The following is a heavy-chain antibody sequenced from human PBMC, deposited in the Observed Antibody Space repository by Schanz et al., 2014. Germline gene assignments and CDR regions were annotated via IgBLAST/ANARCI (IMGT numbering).Heavy chain of an antibody. D-gene: IGHD2-21*02. J-gene: IGHJ6*02. CDR2: ISDDGSHT. Sequence: QVQLVESGGGVVQPGGSLRLSCAASGFSFSDYAMHWVRQAPGKGLEWVAIISDDGSHTYYADSVKGRFTISRDNSENTLFLHMNNLRPDDTAVYYCARDQRVVTAHYRYGMDVWGQGTTVTV. V-gene: IGHV3-30*04. CDR3: ARDQRVVTAHYRYGMDV. CDR1: GFSFSDYA.